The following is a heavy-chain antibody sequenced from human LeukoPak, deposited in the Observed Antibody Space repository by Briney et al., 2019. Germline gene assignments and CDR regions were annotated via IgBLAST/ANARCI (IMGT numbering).Heavy chain of an antibody. CDR2: IYSGGST. CDR3: ARDAVWGSYRVFDY. J-gene: IGHJ4*02. D-gene: IGHD3-16*02. V-gene: IGHV3-53*01. CDR1: GFTVSSNY. Sequence: PGGSLRLSCAASGFTVSSNYMSWVRQAPGKGLEWVSVIYSGGSTFYADSVKGRFTVSRDNSKNTLYLQMNSLRAEDTAVYYCARDAVWGSYRVFDYWGQGTRVTVSS.